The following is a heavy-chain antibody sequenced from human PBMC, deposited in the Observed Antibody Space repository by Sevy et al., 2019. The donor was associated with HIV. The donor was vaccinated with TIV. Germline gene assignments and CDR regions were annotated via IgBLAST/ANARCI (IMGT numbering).Heavy chain of an antibody. D-gene: IGHD3-16*01. CDR2: IRHDGSTR. J-gene: IGHJ4*02. CDR1: GFTFSTYG. V-gene: IGHV3-30*02. Sequence: GGSLRLSCATSGFTFSTYGMHWVRQAPVKGLEWVAFIRHDGSTRYYTDSVRGRFTISRDNSRNTLYLQMNSLRTEDTALYYWAKGPRPMITFGGVADFWGQGTLVTVSS. CDR3: AKGPRPMITFGGVADF.